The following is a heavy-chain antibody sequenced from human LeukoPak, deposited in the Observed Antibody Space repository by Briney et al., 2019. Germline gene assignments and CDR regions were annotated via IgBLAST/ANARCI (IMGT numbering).Heavy chain of an antibody. Sequence: SGRSLRLSCAASGFTFKNYGMYWVRQAPGKGLEWVAVISHDGRKKYHADSVKGRFTISRDNSKNTLYLQMDSLRPEDTAVYYCARGPGFLTDYWGQGTLVTVSS. CDR3: ARGPGFLTDY. V-gene: IGHV3-30*03. CDR1: GFTFKNYG. J-gene: IGHJ4*02. CDR2: ISHDGRKK. D-gene: IGHD3-3*01.